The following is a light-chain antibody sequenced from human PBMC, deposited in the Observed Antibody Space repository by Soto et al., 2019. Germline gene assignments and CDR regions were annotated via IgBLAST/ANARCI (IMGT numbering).Light chain of an antibody. Sequence: EIRMTQSPSTLSASVGDRVTITCRASQSISSWLAWYHQRPVKAPKLLIHKASNLESGVPSRFSGSGSGTEFTLTISSLQPDDSATYYCQQYNRYSTFGQGTKVDIK. CDR1: QSISSW. CDR3: QQYNRYST. J-gene: IGKJ1*01. V-gene: IGKV1-5*03. CDR2: KAS.